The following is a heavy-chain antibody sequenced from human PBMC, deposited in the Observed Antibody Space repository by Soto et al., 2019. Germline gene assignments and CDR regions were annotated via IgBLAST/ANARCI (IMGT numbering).Heavy chain of an antibody. V-gene: IGHV1-3*01. CDR1: GYTFTSYA. CDR2: INAGNGNT. D-gene: IGHD3-10*01. Sequence: QVQLVQSGAEVKKPGASVKVSCKASGYTFTSYAMHWVRQAPGQRLEWMGWINAGNGNTKYSQKFQGRVTITRDTSASTAYMELSSLRSEDTAVYYCAREWGRGFLYNWFDPWGQGTLVTVSS. J-gene: IGHJ5*02. CDR3: AREWGRGFLYNWFDP.